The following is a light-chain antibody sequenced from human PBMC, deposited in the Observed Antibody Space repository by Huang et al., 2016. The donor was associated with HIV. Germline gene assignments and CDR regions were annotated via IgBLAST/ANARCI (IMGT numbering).Light chain of an antibody. J-gene: IGKJ1*01. Sequence: GDRVTLTCRASQSIDSYLAWYQQKPGKAPKLLIYDASSLDSGVPSRFSGSGSGTEFTLTISSLQPDNFATYYCQQYHSYPGTFGQGTKVEIK. CDR1: QSIDSY. V-gene: IGKV1-5*01. CDR2: DAS. CDR3: QQYHSYPGT.